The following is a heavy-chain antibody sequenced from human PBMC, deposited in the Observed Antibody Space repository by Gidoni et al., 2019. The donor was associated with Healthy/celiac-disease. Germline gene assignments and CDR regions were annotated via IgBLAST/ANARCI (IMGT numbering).Heavy chain of an antibody. D-gene: IGHD3-10*01. CDR3: ARENVLLWFGELLYSNLGWFDP. CDR1: GFTCSSYW. CDR2: IKQDGSEK. V-gene: IGHV3-7*01. J-gene: IGHJ5*02. Sequence: EVQLVESGGGLVQPGGSLRLSCAASGFTCSSYWMSWVRQAPGKGLEWVANIKQDGSEKYYVDSVKGRFTLSRDNAKNSLYLQMNSLRAEDTAVYYCARENVLLWFGELLYSNLGWFDPWGQGTLVTVSS.